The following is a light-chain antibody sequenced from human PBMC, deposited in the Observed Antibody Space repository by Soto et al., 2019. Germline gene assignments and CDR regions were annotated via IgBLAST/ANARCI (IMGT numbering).Light chain of an antibody. J-gene: IGKJ1*01. Sequence: DIQMTQSPSTLSASVGDRVTLTCRASQSISSWLAWYQQKPGKAPKLLIYDASSLESGVPSRFSGSGSGTEFTLTISSLQPDDFATYYCQQYNSYSPWTVGQGTKVDNK. CDR1: QSISSW. CDR3: QQYNSYSPWT. CDR2: DAS. V-gene: IGKV1-5*01.